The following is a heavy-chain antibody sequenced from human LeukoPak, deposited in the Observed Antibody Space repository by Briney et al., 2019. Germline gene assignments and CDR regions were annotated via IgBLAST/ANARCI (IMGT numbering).Heavy chain of an antibody. CDR3: ARRVTGYCSSTSCPQTQNYYYYYMDV. V-gene: IGHV1-18*01. J-gene: IGHJ6*03. CDR1: GYTFTNYG. CDR2: ISAYNGNT. D-gene: IGHD2-2*01. Sequence: GASVKVSCKASGYTFTNYGISWVRQAPGQGLEWMGWISAYNGNTNYAQKLQGRVTITTDTSTSTAYMELRSLRSDDTAVYYCARRVTGYCSSTSCPQTQNYYYYYMDVWGKGTTVTVSS.